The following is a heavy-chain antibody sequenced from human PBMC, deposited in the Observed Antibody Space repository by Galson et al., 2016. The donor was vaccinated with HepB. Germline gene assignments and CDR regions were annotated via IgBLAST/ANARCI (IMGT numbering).Heavy chain of an antibody. CDR1: GGSISSSDYY. D-gene: IGHD3-22*01. J-gene: IGHJ3*02. V-gene: IGHV4-39*02. Sequence: SETLSLTCTVSGGSISSSDYYWGWIRQPPGKGLEWIGSIYYSGSTYYNPSLKSRVTISVDTSKNQFSLKLSSVTAADTAVYYCAREGYYYGSSGRRGMDIWGQGTMVTVSS. CDR2: IYYSGST. CDR3: AREGYYYGSSGRRGMDI.